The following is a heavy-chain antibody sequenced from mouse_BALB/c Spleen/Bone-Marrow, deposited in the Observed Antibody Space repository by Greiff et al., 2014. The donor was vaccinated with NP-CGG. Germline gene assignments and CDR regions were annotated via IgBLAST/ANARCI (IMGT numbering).Heavy chain of an antibody. V-gene: IGHV1-74*04. D-gene: IGHD3-3*01. CDR2: IHLPDSES. J-gene: IGHJ3*01. CDR3: TRYDLTTRAFAY. Sequence: VQLQESGAELVRPGASVKLSCKASGYSFTSYWMNRVKQRPGQGLEWIGMIHLPDSESRLNQKFKDKATLTVDKSSSTAYMQLSSPTSEDSAVYYCTRYDLTTRAFAYWGQGTLVTVSA. CDR1: GYSFTSYW.